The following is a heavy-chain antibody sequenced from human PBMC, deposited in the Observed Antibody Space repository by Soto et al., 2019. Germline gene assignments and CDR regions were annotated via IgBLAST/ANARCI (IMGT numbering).Heavy chain of an antibody. Sequence: EVQLLESGGGLVQPGGSLGLSCAASGFTFSSYDMSCVRQAPGKGLEYVSSISVTGSGTYYADSVKGRFTISRDNSKNTLYLQMNSLRVEDTAVYYCARTKTTKSRDYWGQGTLVTVSS. V-gene: IGHV3-23*01. CDR2: ISVTGSGT. D-gene: IGHD1-1*01. CDR3: ARTKTTKSRDY. J-gene: IGHJ4*02. CDR1: GFTFSSYD.